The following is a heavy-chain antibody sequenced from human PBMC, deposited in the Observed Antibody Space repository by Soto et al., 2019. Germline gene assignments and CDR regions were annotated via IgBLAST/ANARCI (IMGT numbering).Heavy chain of an antibody. V-gene: IGHV1-8*02. CDR3: ARDLLTGYSSIFPLDY. J-gene: IGHJ4*02. Sequence: ASVKVSCKASGYTFTSYAMHWVRQAPGQGLEWMGWMNPNSGNTGYAQKFQGRVTMTRNTSISTAYMELSSLRSEDTAVYYCARDLLTGYSSIFPLDYWGQGTLVTVSS. CDR2: MNPNSGNT. CDR1: GYTFTSYA. D-gene: IGHD3-9*01.